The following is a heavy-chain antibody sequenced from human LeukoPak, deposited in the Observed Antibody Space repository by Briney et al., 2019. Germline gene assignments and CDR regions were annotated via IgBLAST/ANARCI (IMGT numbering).Heavy chain of an antibody. CDR3: AGSSGGHYYFDY. V-gene: IGHV4-59*01. CDR2: IYYSGST. D-gene: IGHD6-19*01. CDR1: GGSISSYY. J-gene: IGHJ4*02. Sequence: SETLPLTCTVSGGSISSYYWSWIRQPPGKGLEWIGYIYYSGSTNYNPSLKSRVTISVDTSKNQFSLKLSSVTAADTAVYYCAGSSGGHYYFDYWGQGTLVTVSS.